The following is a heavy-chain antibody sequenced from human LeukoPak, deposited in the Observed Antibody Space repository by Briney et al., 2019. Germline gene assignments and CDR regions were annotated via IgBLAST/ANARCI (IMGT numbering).Heavy chain of an antibody. Sequence: ASVKVSCKASGYTFTSYDINWVRQAPGQGLEWMGWMNPNSGNTGYAQKFQGRVTMTRNTSISTAYMELSSLRSEDTAVYYCARVVPAAKDAFDIWGQGTMVTVSS. D-gene: IGHD2-2*01. J-gene: IGHJ3*02. CDR2: MNPNSGNT. CDR1: GYTFTSYD. CDR3: ARVVPAAKDAFDI. V-gene: IGHV1-8*01.